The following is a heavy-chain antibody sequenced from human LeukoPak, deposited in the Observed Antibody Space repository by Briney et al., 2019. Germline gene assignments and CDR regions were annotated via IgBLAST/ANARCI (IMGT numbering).Heavy chain of an antibody. Sequence: PGGSLRLSCAASGFTFSSSGMHWVRQAPGKGLEWVAFIRYDGNNKYYADSVKGRFTISRDNSKNTLYLQMSSLRAEDTAVYYCARGLWFGELAFDYWGQGTLVTVSS. J-gene: IGHJ4*02. V-gene: IGHV3-30*02. CDR1: GFTFSSSG. D-gene: IGHD3-10*01. CDR2: IRYDGNNK. CDR3: ARGLWFGELAFDY.